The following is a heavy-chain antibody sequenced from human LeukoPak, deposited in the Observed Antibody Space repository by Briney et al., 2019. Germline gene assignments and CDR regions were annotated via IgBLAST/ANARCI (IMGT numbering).Heavy chain of an antibody. CDR1: GYSISSGYY. J-gene: IGHJ6*03. Sequence: SETLSLTCTVSGYSISSGYYWGWIRQPPGKGLEWIGSIDHSGSTNDNPSLKSRVTVSVDTSKNQFSLKLSSVTAADTAVYYCARVPHCTSTSCYVGGYHMDVWGKGTTATVSS. CDR2: IDHSGST. CDR3: ARVPHCTSTSCYVGGYHMDV. D-gene: IGHD2-2*01. V-gene: IGHV4-38-2*02.